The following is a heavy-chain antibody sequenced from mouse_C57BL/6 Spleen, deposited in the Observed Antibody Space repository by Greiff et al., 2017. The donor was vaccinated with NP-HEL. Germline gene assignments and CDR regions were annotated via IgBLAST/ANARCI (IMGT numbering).Heavy chain of an antibody. CDR1: GYTFTSYW. CDR3: ARRGLGLDY. J-gene: IGHJ2*01. D-gene: IGHD2-4*01. V-gene: IGHV1-69*01. Sequence: VQLQQPGAELVMPGASVKLSCKASGYTFTSYWMHWVKQRPGQGLEWIREIDPSDSYTNYNQKFKGKSTLTVDKSSSTAYMQLSSLTSEDSAVYYCARRGLGLDYWGQGTTLTVSS. CDR2: IDPSDSYT.